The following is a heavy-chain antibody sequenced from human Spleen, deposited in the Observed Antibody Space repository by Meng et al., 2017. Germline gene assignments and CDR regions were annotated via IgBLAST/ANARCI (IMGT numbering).Heavy chain of an antibody. J-gene: IGHJ4*02. CDR1: GFIFSDYY. CDR2: ISGGGDII. Sequence: GGSLRLSCAASGFIFSDYYMTWTRQAPGKGLEWLSYISGGGDIIDYADSVKGRFTISRDNARNSLFLQMSSLRAEDTAVYYCARRQSNFDYWGQGILVTVSS. D-gene: IGHD4-11*01. CDR3: ARRQSNFDY. V-gene: IGHV3-11*01.